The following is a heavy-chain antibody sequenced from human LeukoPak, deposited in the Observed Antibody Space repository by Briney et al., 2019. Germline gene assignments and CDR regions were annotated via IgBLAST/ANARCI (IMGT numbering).Heavy chain of an antibody. V-gene: IGHV3-30-3*01. Sequence: PGGSLRLSCTASGFTFSNYAMHWVRQAPGKGLEWVAVISYDGINKYYADSVKGRFTISRDNAKNSLYLQMNSLRAEDTAVYYCARGPPATTSLLSGYFDYWGQGTLVTVSS. CDR2: ISYDGINK. CDR1: GFTFSNYA. CDR3: ARGPPATTSLLSGYFDY. J-gene: IGHJ4*02. D-gene: IGHD3-16*01.